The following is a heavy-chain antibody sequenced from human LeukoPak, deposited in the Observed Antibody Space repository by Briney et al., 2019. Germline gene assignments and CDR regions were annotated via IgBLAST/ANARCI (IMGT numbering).Heavy chain of an antibody. V-gene: IGHV4-34*01. CDR3: ARTKSYTAMVTT. J-gene: IGHJ5*02. Sequence: SETLSLACAVYGGSFSGYYWSWIRQPPGKGLEWIGEINHSGSTSYNPSLKSRVTISVDTSKNQSSLKLSSVTAADTAVYYCARTKSYTAMVTTWGQGTLVTVSS. D-gene: IGHD5-18*01. CDR2: INHSGST. CDR1: GGSFSGYY.